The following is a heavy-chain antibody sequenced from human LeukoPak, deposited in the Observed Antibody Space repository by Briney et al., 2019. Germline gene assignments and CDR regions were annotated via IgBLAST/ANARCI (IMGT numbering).Heavy chain of an antibody. CDR1: GFTFINAW. Sequence: GSLRLSCAASGFTFINAWMNWVRQAPGKGLEWIGNIYHSGSTNYNPSLKSRVTISVDTSKNQFSLKLSSVTAADTAVYYCARVGEGIVVVRGRYGDYFDYWGQGTLVTVSS. V-gene: IGHV4-34*01. CDR2: IYHSGST. J-gene: IGHJ4*02. D-gene: IGHD3-22*01. CDR3: ARVGEGIVVVRGRYGDYFDY.